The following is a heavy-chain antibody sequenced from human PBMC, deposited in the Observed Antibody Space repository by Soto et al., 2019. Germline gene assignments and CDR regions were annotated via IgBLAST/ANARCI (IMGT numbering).Heavy chain of an antibody. D-gene: IGHD3-9*01. CDR1: GGSINYYY. CDR3: ARHPGYYDVLTGYSTYYFDY. CDR2: IYYRGNT. Sequence: LSLTCTVSGGSINYYYWGWIRQPPGKGLEWIGYIYYRGNTNYNPSLKSRVTISLDTSKNQISLKLNSVTAADTAVYYCARHPGYYDVLTGYSTYYFDYWGQGILVTVSS. J-gene: IGHJ4*02. V-gene: IGHV4-59*08.